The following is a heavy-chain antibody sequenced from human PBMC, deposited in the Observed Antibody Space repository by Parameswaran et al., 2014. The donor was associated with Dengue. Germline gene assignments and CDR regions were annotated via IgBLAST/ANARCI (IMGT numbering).Heavy chain of an antibody. CDR2: INRSGST. Sequence: RWIRQPPGKGLEWIGEINRSGSTNYNPSLKSRVTISVDTSKNQFSLKLSSVTAEDTAVYYCARDMGSNTGYSSLWGQGTLVTVSS. CDR3: ARDMGSNTGYSSL. V-gene: IGHV4-34*01. J-gene: IGHJ4*02. D-gene: IGHD6-19*01.